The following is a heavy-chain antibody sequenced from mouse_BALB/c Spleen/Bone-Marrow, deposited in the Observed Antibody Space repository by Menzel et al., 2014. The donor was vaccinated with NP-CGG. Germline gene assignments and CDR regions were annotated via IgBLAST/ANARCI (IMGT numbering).Heavy chain of an antibody. V-gene: IGHV5-9-2*01. CDR1: GFTFSSYG. Sequence: EVKLVESGGGLVKPGGSLKLSCAASGFTFSSYGMSWVRQTPETRLEWVATISGGGSYTYYPDSVKGRFTISRDNAKNNLYLQMSSLRSEDTALYYCARQYGSSYFDYWGQGTTLTVSS. D-gene: IGHD1-1*01. J-gene: IGHJ2*01. CDR2: ISGGGSYT. CDR3: ARQYGSSYFDY.